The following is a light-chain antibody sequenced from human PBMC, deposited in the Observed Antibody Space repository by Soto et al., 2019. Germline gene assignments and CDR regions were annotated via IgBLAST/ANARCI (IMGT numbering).Light chain of an antibody. Sequence: DILMTQSPSTLSASVGDRVTITCRASQSITTWVAWYQQKPGKAPNLLIYDVSSLQNGVPSRFSGNGSATEFTLTISSLQPDDFATYYCQQYSSYFRAFGQGTKVDIQ. CDR2: DVS. CDR3: QQYSSYFRA. V-gene: IGKV1-5*01. CDR1: QSITTW. J-gene: IGKJ1*01.